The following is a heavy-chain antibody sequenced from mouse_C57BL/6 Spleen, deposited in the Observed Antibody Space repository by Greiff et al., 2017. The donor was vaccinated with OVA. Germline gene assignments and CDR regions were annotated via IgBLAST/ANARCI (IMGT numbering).Heavy chain of an antibody. CDR1: GFTFSSYA. CDR2: ISDGGSYT. D-gene: IGHD1-1*01. J-gene: IGHJ4*01. Sequence: VQGVESGGGLVKPGGSLKLSCAASGFTFSSYAMSWVRQTPEKRLEWVATISDGGSYTYYPDNVKGRFTISRDNAKNNLYLQMSHLKSEDTAMYYCARDATVVADAMDYWGQGTSVTVSS. V-gene: IGHV5-4*01. CDR3: ARDATVVADAMDY.